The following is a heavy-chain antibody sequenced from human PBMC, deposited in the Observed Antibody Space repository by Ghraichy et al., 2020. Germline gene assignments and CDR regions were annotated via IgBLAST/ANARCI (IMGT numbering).Heavy chain of an antibody. CDR2: ISGSGGST. J-gene: IGHJ4*02. V-gene: IGHV3-23*01. D-gene: IGHD6-13*01. Sequence: GGSLRLSCAASGFTFSSYAMSWVRQAPGKGLEWVSAISGSGGSTYYADSVKGRFTISRDNSKNTLYLQMNSLRAEDTDVYYCAKAYSSRRGRDTAAGCCDYWGQGTLVTVAS. CDR3: AKAYSSRRGRDTAAGCCDY. CDR1: GFTFSSYA.